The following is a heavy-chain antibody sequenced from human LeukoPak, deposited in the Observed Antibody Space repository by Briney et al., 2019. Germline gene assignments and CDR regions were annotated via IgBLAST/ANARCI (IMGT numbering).Heavy chain of an antibody. CDR1: GGSISSGGYY. CDR2: IYYSGST. Sequence: SETLSLTCTVSGGSISSGGYYWSWIRQHPGKGLEWIGYIYYSGSTYYNPSLKGRVTISVDTSKNQFSLKLSSVTAADTAVYYCARDSGVGSTPGLYYDFWSGYYSNAFDIWGQGTMVTVSS. J-gene: IGHJ3*02. V-gene: IGHV4-31*03. CDR3: ARDSGVGSTPGLYYDFWSGYYSNAFDI. D-gene: IGHD3-3*01.